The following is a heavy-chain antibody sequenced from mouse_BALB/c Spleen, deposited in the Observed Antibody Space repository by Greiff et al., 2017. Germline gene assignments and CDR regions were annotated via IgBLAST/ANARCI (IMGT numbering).Heavy chain of an antibody. J-gene: IGHJ4*01. V-gene: IGHV2-9*02. CDR3: ARIITTVRDYAMDY. CDR1: GFSLTSYG. CDR2: IWAGGST. Sequence: VQLKESGPGLVAPSQSLSITCTVSGFSLTSYGVHWVRQPPGKGLEWLGVIWAGGSTNYNSALMSRLSISKDNSKSQVFLKMNSLQTDDTAMYYCARIITTVRDYAMDYWGQGTSVTVSS. D-gene: IGHD1-1*01.